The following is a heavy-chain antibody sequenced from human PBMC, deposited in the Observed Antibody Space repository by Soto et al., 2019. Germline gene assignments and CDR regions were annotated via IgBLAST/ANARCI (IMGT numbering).Heavy chain of an antibody. D-gene: IGHD2-8*01. J-gene: IGHJ5*02. CDR1: GDSISSGAYF. V-gene: IGHV4-31*01. CDR2: ISHSGNT. CDR3: AREHCNDALCTFPAWFDP. Sequence: QVQLQESGPGLVQPSQTLSLTCSVSGDSISSGAYFWSWIRHLPGKGLEWLGSISHSGNTFLRPSLRNELSMSMDTSQNRFSLKLTSVTVADTAVYYCAREHCNDALCTFPAWFDPWGRGTQVTVSS.